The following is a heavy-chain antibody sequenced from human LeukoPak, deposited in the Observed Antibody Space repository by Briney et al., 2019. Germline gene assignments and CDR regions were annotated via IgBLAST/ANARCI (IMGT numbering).Heavy chain of an antibody. J-gene: IGHJ4*02. V-gene: IGHV4-59*08. CDR1: GGSISSYY. Sequence: SETLSLTCTVSGGSISSYYRSWIRQPPGKGLEWIGYIYSSGITNYNPSLKSRVTISVDTSKNQFSLKLSSVTAADTAVYHCARLSSGWPFDYWGQGTLVTVSS. CDR2: IYSSGIT. CDR3: ARLSSGWPFDY. D-gene: IGHD6-19*01.